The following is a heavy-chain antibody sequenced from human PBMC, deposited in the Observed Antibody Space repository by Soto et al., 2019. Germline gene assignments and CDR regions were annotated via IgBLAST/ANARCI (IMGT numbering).Heavy chain of an antibody. CDR2: IKNKTDGGTT. V-gene: IGHV3-15*07. J-gene: IGHJ6*02. D-gene: IGHD6-19*01. Sequence: EVQLVESGGGLVKPGGSLRLSCAASDFTFNSAWMNWVRQAPGKGLEWVGRIKNKTDGGTTDYAAPVKGRFTISRDDSKNTLYLQMNGLKTEDTAVYYCTTDRRRGIVAGSNYQYYGMDVWGRGTTVTVSS. CDR1: DFTFNSAW. CDR3: TTDRRRGIVAGSNYQYYGMDV.